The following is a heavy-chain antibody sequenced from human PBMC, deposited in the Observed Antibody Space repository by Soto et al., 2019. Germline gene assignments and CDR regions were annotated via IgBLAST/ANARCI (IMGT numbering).Heavy chain of an antibody. D-gene: IGHD1-26*01. V-gene: IGHV1-69*13. CDR1: GGTFNTYG. J-gene: IGHJ5*02. CDR3: ARARGTSWYNCFDP. Sequence: SVKVSCKASGGTFNTYGISWVRQAPGQGIEWMGGIIPLFGTTNYAQKFKGRVTITAAESTNTVYMELSSLRFEDTAIYYCARARGTSWYNCFDPWGQGTLVTVSS. CDR2: IIPLFGTT.